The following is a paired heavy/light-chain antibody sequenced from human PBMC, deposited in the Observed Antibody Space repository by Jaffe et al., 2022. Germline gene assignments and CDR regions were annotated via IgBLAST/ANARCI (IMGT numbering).Light chain of an antibody. CDR2: GAS. CDR3: QQYDKWPPWT. V-gene: IGKV3-15*01. CDR1: ESISSN. J-gene: IGKJ1*01. Sequence: VMTQSPATLSLSPEERATLSCRATESISSNLAWYQQKPGQAPRLLIYGASTRATGIPARFSGSGSGTEFTLTISGLQSEDFAVYYCQQYDKWPPWTFGQGTKVEI.
Heavy chain of an antibody. CDR2: ISSSGSTI. CDR3: ATPQDSNTWYLRFDY. D-gene: IGHD6-13*01. J-gene: IGHJ4*02. Sequence: EVQLVESGGTLVQPGGSLRLSCAASGFTFSSYEMNWVRQAPGKGLEWVSYISSSGSTIYYADSVQGRFTISRDNAKNSLYLQMSSLRAEDTAVYYCATPQDSNTWYLRFDYWGQGTLVTVSS. V-gene: IGHV3-48*03. CDR1: GFTFSSYE.